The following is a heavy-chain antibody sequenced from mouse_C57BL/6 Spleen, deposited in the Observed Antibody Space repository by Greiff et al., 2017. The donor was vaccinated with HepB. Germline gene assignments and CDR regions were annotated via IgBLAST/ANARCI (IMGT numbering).Heavy chain of an antibody. CDR3: ARDAAQSVAY. CDR1: GYSFTDYN. D-gene: IGHD3-2*02. CDR2: INTNYGTT. V-gene: IGHV1-39*01. Sequence: EVQLQQSGPELVKPGALVKISCKDSGYSFTDYNMNWVEQSNGKSLEWIGVINTNYGTTSYNQKFKGKATLNVDQSSSSAYMQLNSLTSADPSVFYSARDAAQSVAYWSQGDLVTVSA. J-gene: IGHJ3*01.